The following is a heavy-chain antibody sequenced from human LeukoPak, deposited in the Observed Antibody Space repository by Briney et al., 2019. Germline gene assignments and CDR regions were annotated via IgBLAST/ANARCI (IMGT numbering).Heavy chain of an antibody. Sequence: GGSLRLSCAASGLTFSNSWMHWVRQAPGKGLVWVSRINPDGRSINYADSVKGRFTISRDNAKNSLYLQMNSLRAEDTALYFCARDATTEIGTVYMDVWGKGTTVTISS. D-gene: IGHD1-1*01. CDR3: ARDATTEIGTVYMDV. CDR1: GLTFSNSW. CDR2: INPDGRSI. J-gene: IGHJ6*03. V-gene: IGHV3-74*01.